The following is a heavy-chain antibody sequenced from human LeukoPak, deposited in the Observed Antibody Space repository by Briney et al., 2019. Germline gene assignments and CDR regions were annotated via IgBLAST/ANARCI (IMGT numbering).Heavy chain of an antibody. CDR1: GFSFSSHW. CDR2: IKQDGSEK. CDR3: ARAGTPWGFDI. V-gene: IGHV3-7*04. J-gene: IGHJ3*02. Sequence: GGSLRLSCAASGFSFSSHWMSWVRLPPGKGLEWVASIKQDGSEKYYVDSVKGRFTISRDNAKNSLYLQMSSLRAEDTAVHYCARAGTPWGFDIWGQGTMVTVSS. D-gene: IGHD7-27*01.